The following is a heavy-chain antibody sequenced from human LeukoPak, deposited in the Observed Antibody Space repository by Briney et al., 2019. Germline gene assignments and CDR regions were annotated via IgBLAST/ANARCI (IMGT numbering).Heavy chain of an antibody. J-gene: IGHJ5*02. V-gene: IGHV4-39*01. CDR2: MYYSGTT. CDR3: ARQVRRFDP. CDR1: GGSISSRSYY. Sequence: SETLSLTCAVSGGSISSRSYYWGWIRQPPGKGLEWIASMYYSGTTYYNPSLKSRVTISVDTSKNQFSLKLTSVTAADTAVYYCARQVRRFDPWGQGTLVTVSS.